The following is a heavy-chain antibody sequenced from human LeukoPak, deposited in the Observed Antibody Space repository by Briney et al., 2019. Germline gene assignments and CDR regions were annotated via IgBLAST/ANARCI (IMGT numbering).Heavy chain of an antibody. D-gene: IGHD3-10*01. CDR3: AMVRGVIFDN. Sequence: QPGGSLRLSCAASGFTFSRYSMNWVRQAPGKGLEWVSYISSSSDTIYYADSVKGRFTISRDNAHNSLYLQMNSLRAEDTAVYYCAMVRGVIFDNWGQGTLVTVSS. V-gene: IGHV3-48*04. CDR1: GFTFSRYS. CDR2: ISSSSDTI. J-gene: IGHJ4*02.